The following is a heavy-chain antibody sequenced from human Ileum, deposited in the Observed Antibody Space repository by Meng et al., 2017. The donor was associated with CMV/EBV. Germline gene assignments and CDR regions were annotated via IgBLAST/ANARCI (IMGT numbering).Heavy chain of an antibody. D-gene: IGHD5-24*01. CDR3: SRGADAYKSGRS. Sequence: PPQVGAGLLTPSETLSLTCVVYGGSFSNYYWSWIRQSPGKGLEWIGEIHPSGSTYYNPSLNSRVTMSVDTSKNQFSLNLRSVTAADTAVYYCSRGADAYKSGRSWGQGTLVTVSS. CDR2: IHPSGST. V-gene: IGHV4-34*01. CDR1: GGSFSNYY. J-gene: IGHJ5*02.